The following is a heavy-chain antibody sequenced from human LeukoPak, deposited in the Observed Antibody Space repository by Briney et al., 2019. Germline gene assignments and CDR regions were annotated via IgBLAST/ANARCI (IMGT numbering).Heavy chain of an antibody. CDR3: ARRNGDYGLRYFDL. D-gene: IGHD4-17*01. CDR2: INPNSGGT. Sequence: ASVKVSCKASGYTFTGYYMHWVRQAPGQGLEWMGRINPNSGGTNYAQKFQGRVTMTRDTSISTAYMELSRLRSDDTAVYYCARRNGDYGLRYFDLWGRGTLVTVSS. CDR1: GYTFTGYY. V-gene: IGHV1-2*06. J-gene: IGHJ2*01.